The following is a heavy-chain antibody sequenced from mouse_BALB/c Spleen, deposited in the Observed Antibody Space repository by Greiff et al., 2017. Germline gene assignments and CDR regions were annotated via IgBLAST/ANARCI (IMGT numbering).Heavy chain of an antibody. V-gene: IGHV1-61*01. Sequence: QVQLKESGAELVRPGASVKMSCKASGYTFTSYCMNWVKQSPGQGLEWIGVIDPSDSETHYNQMFKDKATLTVDKSSSTAYMQLSSLTSEDSAVYYCARCYYGSSYAMDYWGQGTSLTVSS. CDR3: ARCYYGSSYAMDY. D-gene: IGHD1-1*01. CDR2: IDPSDSET. J-gene: IGHJ4*01. CDR1: GYTFTSYC.